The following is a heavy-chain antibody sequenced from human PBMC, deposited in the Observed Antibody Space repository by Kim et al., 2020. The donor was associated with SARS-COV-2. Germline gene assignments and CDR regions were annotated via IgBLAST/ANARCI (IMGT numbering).Heavy chain of an antibody. V-gene: IGHV1-46*01. CDR2: INPSGGST. Sequence: ASVKVSCKASVYTFTSYYMHWVRQAPGQGLEWMGIINPSGGSTSYAQKFQGRVTMTRDTSTSTVYMELSSLRSEDTAVYYCAKDIVVVPAAMLVSNYYYGMDVWGQGTTVTVSS. J-gene: IGHJ6*02. CDR1: VYTFTSYY. D-gene: IGHD2-2*01. CDR3: AKDIVVVPAAMLVSNYYYGMDV.